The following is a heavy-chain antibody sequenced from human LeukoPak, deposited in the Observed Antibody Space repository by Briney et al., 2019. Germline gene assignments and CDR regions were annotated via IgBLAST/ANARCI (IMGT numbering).Heavy chain of an antibody. CDR1: GFTFSSNY. J-gene: IGHJ4*02. CDR2: IYIVGSK. Sequence: GGPLRLPCAPSGFTFSSNYMSWFAQAPGKGLEWVSTIYIVGSKYSADPVKNGFTISRDNSKNTLYLQMNSLRAEDTAVYYCARDKTTVTTLGYWGEGTLVTVSS. V-gene: IGHV3-66*01. D-gene: IGHD4-17*01. CDR3: ARDKTTVTTLGY.